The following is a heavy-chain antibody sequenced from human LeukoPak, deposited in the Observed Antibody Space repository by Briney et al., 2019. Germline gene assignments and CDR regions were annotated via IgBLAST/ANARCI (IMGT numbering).Heavy chain of an antibody. CDR2: IYTSGIT. D-gene: IGHD3-16*01. J-gene: IGHJ5*02. V-gene: IGHV4-61*02. CDR1: GGAISSESYY. Sequence: PSETLSLTCTVSGGAISSESYYWSWIRQPAGKGLEWIGRIYTSGITNYNPSLKSRVTISVDTSKSQFSLNLSSVTAADTAVYYCARVLVLGELNWFDPWGQGTLVTVPA. CDR3: ARVLVLGELNWFDP.